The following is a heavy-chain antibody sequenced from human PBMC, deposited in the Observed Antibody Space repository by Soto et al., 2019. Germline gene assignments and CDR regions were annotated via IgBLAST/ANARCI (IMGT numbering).Heavy chain of an antibody. V-gene: IGHV2-5*02. CDR1: GFSLSTGGVG. J-gene: IGHJ5*02. D-gene: IGHD6-19*01. CDR3: THHTGWYGNWFDP. CDR2: IYWDDDK. Sequence: QITLKESGPTLVKPTQTLTVTCSFSGFSLSTGGVGVGWIRQPPGKAPEWLALIYWDDDKRYSPSLKSRLTITKDNSKNQVVLTMTNMDPVDTATYYCTHHTGWYGNWFDPWGQGTLVTVSS.